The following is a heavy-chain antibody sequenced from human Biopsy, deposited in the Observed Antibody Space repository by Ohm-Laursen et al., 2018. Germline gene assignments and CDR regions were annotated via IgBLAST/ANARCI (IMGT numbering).Heavy chain of an antibody. D-gene: IGHD4-23*01. J-gene: IGHJ4*02. Sequence: SETLSLTCTVSGGYFTGHYWSWIRQPPGKGLEWIGHISYTGYTSYNASLKSRVTISVDTSRNHFSLRLSSLTAADTAVYYCARGSNDFGGLYFHRWGQGTLLTVSS. CDR3: ARGSNDFGGLYFHR. CDR2: ISYTGYT. V-gene: IGHV4-59*11. CDR1: GGYFTGHY.